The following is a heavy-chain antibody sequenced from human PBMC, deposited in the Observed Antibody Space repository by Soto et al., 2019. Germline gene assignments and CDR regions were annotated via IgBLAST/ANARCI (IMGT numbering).Heavy chain of an antibody. CDR2: ISFEGSEK. D-gene: IGHD2-15*01. J-gene: IGHJ5*02. CDR1: GFTFIAYS. Sequence: QVQLVESGGGVVQPGRSLRLSCAASGFTFIAYSMHWVRQAPGKGLEWLAVISFEGSEKHYADSVKGRCTISRDNSNNTLYLQMHSLRDDATAIYYCARDPTSCSGGRCNSVGWFDPWGQGTLVIVSS. CDR3: ARDPTSCSGGRCNSVGWFDP. V-gene: IGHV3-30-3*01.